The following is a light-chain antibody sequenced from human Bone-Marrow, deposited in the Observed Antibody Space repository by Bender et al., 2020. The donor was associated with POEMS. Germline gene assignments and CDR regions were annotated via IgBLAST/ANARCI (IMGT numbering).Light chain of an antibody. CDR3: QCYDISLSASAV. CDR2: NNF. Sequence: HSVLTQPPSVSGAPGHRVTISCTGNTFNIGTDYSVHWYQQLPVTTPKLLISNNFNRPSWVPASFSGSKSGTSSTLTITGLKAEDDAHYYCQCYDISLSASAVFVGGTKLTVL. J-gene: IGLJ3*02. V-gene: IGLV1-40*01. CDR1: TFNIGTDYS.